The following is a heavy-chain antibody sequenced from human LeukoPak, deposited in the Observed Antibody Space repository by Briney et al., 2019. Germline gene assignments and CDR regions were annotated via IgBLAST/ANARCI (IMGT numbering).Heavy chain of an antibody. CDR1: GFSFSNYY. V-gene: IGHV4-59*08. D-gene: IGHD5-12*01. Sequence: SETLSLTCTDSGFSFSNYYWSWIRQPPGKGLEWIGYIYYSGSTNYNPSLKSRVTISVDTSKNQFSPKLSSVTAADTAAYYCARLCSGYDIESDYWGQGTLVTVSS. CDR3: ARLCSGYDIESDY. J-gene: IGHJ4*02. CDR2: IYYSGST.